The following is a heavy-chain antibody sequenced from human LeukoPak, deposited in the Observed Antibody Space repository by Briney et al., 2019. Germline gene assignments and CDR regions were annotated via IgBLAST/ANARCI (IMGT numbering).Heavy chain of an antibody. V-gene: IGHV1-2*02. CDR1: GYTFTNYY. CDR3: ARNLIAVNWFDP. CDR2: INPKSGGT. J-gene: IGHJ5*02. Sequence: ASVKVSCKTSGYTFTNYYMHWVRQGPGLGFEWMGWINPKSGGTSYPQKFQGRLTMTRDTSISTAYMELSRLGSDDTAVFYCARNLIAVNWFDPWGQGTLVTVSS. D-gene: IGHD6-19*01.